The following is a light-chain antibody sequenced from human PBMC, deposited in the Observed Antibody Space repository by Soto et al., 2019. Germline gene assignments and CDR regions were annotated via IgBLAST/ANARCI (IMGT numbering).Light chain of an antibody. Sequence: QSVLTQPPSASGSPGQSVTISCTGTSSDVGGYNYVSWYQQHPGKAPKVMMYEVSKRPSGVPDRFSGSKSGNTASLTVSGLQAEDEADYYCSSYGGTNSLKVFGGGTKPTVL. CDR2: EVS. CDR1: SSDVGGYNY. V-gene: IGLV2-8*01. CDR3: SSYGGTNSLKV. J-gene: IGLJ2*01.